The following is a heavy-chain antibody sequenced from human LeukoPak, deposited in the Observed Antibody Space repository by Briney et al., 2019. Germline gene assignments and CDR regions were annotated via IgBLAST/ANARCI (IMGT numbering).Heavy chain of an antibody. D-gene: IGHD3-22*01. CDR2: INPDNGDT. CDR1: AYTFTDYY. Sequence: ASVKVSCKASAYTFTDYYIHWVRQAPGQGLEWMGWINPDNGDTDYAQKFQGRVTMTRDTSISTAYMELSSLRSDDTAVYYCARGPNYYDSSGFHYRDWGQGTLVTVSS. CDR3: ARGPNYYDSSGFHYRD. J-gene: IGHJ4*02. V-gene: IGHV1-2*02.